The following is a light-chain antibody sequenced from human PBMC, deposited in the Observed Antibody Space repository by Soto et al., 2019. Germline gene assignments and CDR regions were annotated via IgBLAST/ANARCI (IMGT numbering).Light chain of an antibody. CDR2: YET. J-gene: IGLJ2*01. CDR1: NIGSKS. V-gene: IGLV3-21*01. Sequence: SYELTQPPSVSVAPGKTARITCGGYNIGSKSVHWYQQRPGQAPVLVIYYETDRPSGIPERFSGSNSGNTATLTISRVEAGDEADYYCQVWESSSDHVVFGGGTKLTVL. CDR3: QVWESSSDHVV.